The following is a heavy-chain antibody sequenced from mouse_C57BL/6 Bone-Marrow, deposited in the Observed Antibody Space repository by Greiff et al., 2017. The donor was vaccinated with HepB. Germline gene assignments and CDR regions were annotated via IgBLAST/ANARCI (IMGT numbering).Heavy chain of an antibody. Sequence: QVQLKESGAELARPGASVKLSCKASGYTFTSYGISWVKQRTGQGLEWIGEIYPRSGNTYYNEKFKGKATLTADKSSSTAYMGLRSLTSEDSAVYFCAKLLYWYFDVWGTGTTVTVSS. V-gene: IGHV1-81*01. CDR1: GYTFTSYG. CDR3: AKLLYWYFDV. D-gene: IGHD1-1*01. CDR2: IYPRSGNT. J-gene: IGHJ1*03.